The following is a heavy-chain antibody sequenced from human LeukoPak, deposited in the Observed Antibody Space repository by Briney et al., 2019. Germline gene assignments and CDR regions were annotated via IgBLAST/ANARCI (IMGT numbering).Heavy chain of an antibody. CDR3: ARDLGSSGWNWFDP. CDR1: GFTFSSYA. CDR2: ISYDGSNK. V-gene: IGHV3-30-3*01. D-gene: IGHD6-19*01. Sequence: GGSLRLFCAASGFTFSSYAMHWVRQAPGKGLEWVAVISYDGSNKYYADSVKGRFTISRDNSKNTLYLQMNSLRAEDTAVYYCARDLGSSGWNWFDPWGQGTLVTVSS. J-gene: IGHJ5*02.